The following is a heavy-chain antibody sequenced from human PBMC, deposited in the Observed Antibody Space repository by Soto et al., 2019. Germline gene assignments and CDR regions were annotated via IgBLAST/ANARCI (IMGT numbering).Heavy chain of an antibody. Sequence: GGSLRLSCAASGFTFSAYSMNWVRQAPGKGLEWVSYISSRTNTIYYADSVQGRFTISRDDAKNSLYLQMDSLRAEDTAVYYCLVASAAYWGQGTQVTVSS. J-gene: IGHJ4*02. CDR2: ISSRTNTI. CDR1: GFTFSAYS. D-gene: IGHD6-13*01. CDR3: LVASAAY. V-gene: IGHV3-48*01.